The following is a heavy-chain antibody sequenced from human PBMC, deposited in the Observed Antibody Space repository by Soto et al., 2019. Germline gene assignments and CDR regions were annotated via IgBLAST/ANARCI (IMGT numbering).Heavy chain of an antibody. Sequence: QVQLQESGPGLVKPSGTLSLTCAVSGGSISSSNWCRWCRQPPGKGLEWIGESYHSGRTNYHPSPKKRVTISIDKSTNQLSMMLSSVTAADTAVYYCARRGYCTTGVCYYGMDVWGQGTPVTVSS. J-gene: IGHJ6*02. D-gene: IGHD2-8*01. CDR2: SYHSGRT. CDR1: GGSISSSNW. CDR3: ARRGYCTTGVCYYGMDV. V-gene: IGHV4-4*02.